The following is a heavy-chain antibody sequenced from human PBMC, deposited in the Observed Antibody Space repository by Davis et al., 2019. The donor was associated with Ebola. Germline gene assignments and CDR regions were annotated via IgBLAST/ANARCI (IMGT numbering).Heavy chain of an antibody. CDR1: GFTFSGSA. J-gene: IGHJ5*02. CDR3: TSVDYGDSES. D-gene: IGHD4-17*01. V-gene: IGHV3-73*01. Sequence: PGGSLRLSCAASGFTFSGSAMHWVRQASGKGLEWVGRIRSKANSYATAYAASVKGRFTISRNDSKNTAYMQMNSLKTEDTSVYYCTSVDYGDSESWGQGTLVTVSS. CDR2: IRSKANSYAT.